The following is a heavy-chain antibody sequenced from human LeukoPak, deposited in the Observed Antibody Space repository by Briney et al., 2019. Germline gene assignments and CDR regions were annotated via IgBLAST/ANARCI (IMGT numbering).Heavy chain of an antibody. CDR2: ISSTSSTI. D-gene: IGHD6-19*01. Sequence: GGSLRLSCAASGITFSTYSMNWVRQAPGKGLEWVSYISSTSSTIYYADSVKGRFTISRDNAKNSLYLQMNSLRAEDTAVYYCARGASNSWYRFDCWGQGTLVTVSS. CDR3: ARGASNSWYRFDC. J-gene: IGHJ4*02. V-gene: IGHV3-48*01. CDR1: GITFSTYS.